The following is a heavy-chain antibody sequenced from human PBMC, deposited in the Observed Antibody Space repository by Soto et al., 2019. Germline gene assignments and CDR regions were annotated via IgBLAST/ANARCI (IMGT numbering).Heavy chain of an antibody. CDR1: GFSVRTNS. D-gene: IGHD2-21*02. Sequence: EVQLVETGGGLIQPGGSLRLSCAASGFSVRTNSMSWVRQAPGKGLEWVSVFESGGSIYYADSVKGRFIISRDYAKNTVYLQMNSLRADDTAVYYCARAGVTPHFFDYWGQGTLVTVSS. CDR2: FESGGSI. V-gene: IGHV3-53*02. J-gene: IGHJ4*02. CDR3: ARAGVTPHFFDY.